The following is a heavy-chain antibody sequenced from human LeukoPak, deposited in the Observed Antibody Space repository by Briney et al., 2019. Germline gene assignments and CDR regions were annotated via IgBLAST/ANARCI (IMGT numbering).Heavy chain of an antibody. CDR3: ARGADYGPLRDY. CDR1: GFTFSSYS. Sequence: GGSLRLSCAASGFTFSSYSMNWVRQAPGKGLEWVSSISSSSSYIYYADPVKGRFTISRDNAKNSLYLQMNSLRAEDTAVYYCARGADYGPLRDYWGQGTLVTVSS. J-gene: IGHJ4*02. D-gene: IGHD4-17*01. V-gene: IGHV3-21*01. CDR2: ISSSSSYI.